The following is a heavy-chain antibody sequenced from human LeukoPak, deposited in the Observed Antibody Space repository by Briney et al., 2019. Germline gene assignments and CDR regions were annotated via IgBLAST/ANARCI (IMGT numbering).Heavy chain of an antibody. J-gene: IGHJ6*02. CDR3: ARGTAMDYYYYYGMDV. D-gene: IGHD5-18*01. V-gene: IGHV4-59*01. CDR1: GGSISSYY. Sequence: SETLSLTCTVSGGSISSYYWSWIRQPPGKGLEWIGYIYYSGSTSYNPSLKSRVTISVDTSKNQFSLKLSSVSAADTAVYYCARGTAMDYYYYYGMDVWGQGTTVTVSS. CDR2: IYYSGST.